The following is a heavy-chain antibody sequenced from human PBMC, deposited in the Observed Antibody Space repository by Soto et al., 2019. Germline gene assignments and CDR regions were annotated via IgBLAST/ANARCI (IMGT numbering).Heavy chain of an antibody. Sequence: PGGSLRLSCAASGFTFSSYAMSWVRQAPGKGLEWVSSISGSGDSTYHADSVKGRFTISRDNSKNTLYVQMNSLRAEDTAVYYCAKSEYSGYDWRLGYWGQGALVTVSS. J-gene: IGHJ4*02. CDR1: GFTFSSYA. CDR3: AKSEYSGYDWRLGY. CDR2: ISGSGDST. V-gene: IGHV3-23*01. D-gene: IGHD5-12*01.